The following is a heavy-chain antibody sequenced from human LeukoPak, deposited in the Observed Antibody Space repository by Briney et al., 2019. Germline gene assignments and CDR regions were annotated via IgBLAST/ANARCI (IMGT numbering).Heavy chain of an antibody. J-gene: IGHJ4*02. Sequence: GGSLRLSCAASGFTFSSYSMNWVRQAPGKGLEWVSSISSSSSYIYYADSVKGRFTISRDNAKNSLYLQMNSLGAEDTAVYYCASYDFWSGSSFDYWGQGTLVTVSS. CDR1: GFTFSSYS. D-gene: IGHD3-3*01. V-gene: IGHV3-21*01. CDR3: ASYDFWSGSSFDY. CDR2: ISSSSSYI.